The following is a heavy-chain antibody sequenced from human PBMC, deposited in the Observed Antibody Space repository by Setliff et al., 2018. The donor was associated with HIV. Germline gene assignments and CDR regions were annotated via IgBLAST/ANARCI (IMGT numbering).Heavy chain of an antibody. CDR3: ARCAIVLVPAYFDP. CDR1: GNSINSGGYY. CDR2: IYSSGAT. V-gene: IGHV4-31*03. D-gene: IGHD2-2*01. Sequence: SETLSLTCTFSGNSINSGGYYWSWIRHRPGKGLEWIGYIYSSGATYYNPSLKNRLTISVDTSKNQFSLKLSSVTAADTAVYYCARCAIVLVPAYFDPWGQGTLVTVSS. J-gene: IGHJ5*02.